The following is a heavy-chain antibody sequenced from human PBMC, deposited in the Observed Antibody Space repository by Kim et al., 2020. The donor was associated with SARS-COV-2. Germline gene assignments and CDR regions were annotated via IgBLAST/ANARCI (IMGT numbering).Heavy chain of an antibody. CDR3: ATGGAATAMALDY. Sequence: GGSLRLSCAASGFTFSSYWMHWVRQAPGKGLMWVSHINPAGSTTNYADSVKGRFTISRDNAKNTLYLQLNSLTAEDTAVYYCATGGAATAMALDYWGLGT. CDR2: INPAGSTT. CDR1: GFTFSSYW. D-gene: IGHD5-18*01. V-gene: IGHV3-74*01. J-gene: IGHJ4*03.